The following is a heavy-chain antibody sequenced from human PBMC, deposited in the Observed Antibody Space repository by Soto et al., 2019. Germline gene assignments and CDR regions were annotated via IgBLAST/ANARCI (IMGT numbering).Heavy chain of an antibody. Sequence: SETLSLTCAVYGGSFSGYYWSWIRQPPGKGLEWIGEINHSGSTNYNPSLKSRVTISVDTSKNQFSLKLSSVTAADTAVYYCARGQRQLVAFDYWGQGTLVTVS. CDR2: INHSGST. D-gene: IGHD6-6*01. J-gene: IGHJ4*02. CDR1: GGSFSGYY. CDR3: ARGQRQLVAFDY. V-gene: IGHV4-34*01.